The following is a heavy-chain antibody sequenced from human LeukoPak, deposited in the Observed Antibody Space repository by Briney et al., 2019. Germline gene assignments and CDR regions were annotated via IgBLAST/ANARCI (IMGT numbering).Heavy chain of an antibody. CDR1: GGSISISNYY. CDR3: ARTPLTYFDY. D-gene: IGHD2-15*01. V-gene: IGHV4-39*01. J-gene: IGHJ4*02. CDR2: IYYSGTS. Sequence: SETLSLTCTVSGGSISISNYYWGWIRQPPGKGLEWIASIYYSGTSYYNPSLKSRVTISVDTSKSQFSLELSSVTAADTAVYYCARTPLTYFDYWGQGTLVTVSS.